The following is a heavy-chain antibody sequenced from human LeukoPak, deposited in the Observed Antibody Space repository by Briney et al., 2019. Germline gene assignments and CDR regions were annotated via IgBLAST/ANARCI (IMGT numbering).Heavy chain of an antibody. D-gene: IGHD2-15*01. V-gene: IGHV4-39*01. CDR3: ASYCSGGTCYLGFDN. Sequence: SETLSLTCTVSGGSISSSSYYWGWVRQPPGKGLEWIGSIHYSGSTYYNPSLKSRLTMSVDTSKNQFSLKLSSVTAADTAVYYCASYCSGGTCYLGFDNWGQGTLVTVSS. J-gene: IGHJ4*02. CDR1: GGSISSSSYY. CDR2: IHYSGST.